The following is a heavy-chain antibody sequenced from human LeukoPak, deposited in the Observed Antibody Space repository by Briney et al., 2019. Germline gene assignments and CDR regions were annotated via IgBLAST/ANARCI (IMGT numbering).Heavy chain of an antibody. CDR2: ISSSGSTI. D-gene: IGHD2-2*01. J-gene: IGHJ4*02. V-gene: IGHV3-11*04. CDR3: ARPPRPPYQLLLNHDY. Sequence: GGSLRLSCAPSGFTFSDYYMSWIRQAPGKGLEWVSYISSSGSTIYYADSVKGRFTISRDNAKNSLYLQMNSLRAEDTAVYYCARPPRPPYQLLLNHDYWGQGTLVTVSS. CDR1: GFTFSDYY.